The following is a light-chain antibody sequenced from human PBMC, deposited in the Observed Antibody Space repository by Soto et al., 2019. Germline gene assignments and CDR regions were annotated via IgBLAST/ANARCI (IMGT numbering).Light chain of an antibody. Sequence: DILMTQSPSSLSAFVGDRVTITCRASQSISSYLNWYQQKPGKAPNLLIYAASSLQSGVPTRFSGSGSGTDFTLTISSLQPEDFATYYCQQSYSIPFTFGQGTRLEIK. CDR2: AAS. V-gene: IGKV1-39*01. CDR3: QQSYSIPFT. J-gene: IGKJ5*01. CDR1: QSISSY.